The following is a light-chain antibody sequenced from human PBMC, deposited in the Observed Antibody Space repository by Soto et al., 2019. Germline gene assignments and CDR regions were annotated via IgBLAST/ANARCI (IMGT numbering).Light chain of an antibody. Sequence: EIVLTQSPGTLSLSPGERATLSCRASQSFRGLLAWYQQKPGQAPRLLIYDAYNRATGIPARFSGSGSGTDFTLTITSLEPEDFAVYFCHQRYNWPRVTFGQGTRLEI. V-gene: IGKV3-11*01. CDR3: HQRYNWPRVT. J-gene: IGKJ5*01. CDR1: QSFRGL. CDR2: DAY.